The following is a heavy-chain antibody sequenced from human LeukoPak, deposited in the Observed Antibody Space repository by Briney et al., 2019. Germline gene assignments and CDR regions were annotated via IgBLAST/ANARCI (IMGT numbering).Heavy chain of an antibody. CDR1: GFTASSNY. V-gene: IGHV3-53*01. CDR3: ARLLWPDAFDI. J-gene: IGHJ3*02. CDR2: IYSGGVST. Sequence: GGSLRLSCAASGFTASSNYMTWVRQAPGKGLEWVSVIYSGGVSTYYADSVKGRFTISRDNSKNTLYLQMNSLRAEDTAVYYCARLLWPDAFDIWGQGTMVTVFS. D-gene: IGHD3-10*01.